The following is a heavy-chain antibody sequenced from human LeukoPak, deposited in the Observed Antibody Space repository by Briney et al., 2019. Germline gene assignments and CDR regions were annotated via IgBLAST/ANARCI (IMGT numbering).Heavy chain of an antibody. J-gene: IGHJ4*01. D-gene: IGHD2-15*01. V-gene: IGHV3-73*01. Sequence: GGSLRLSCAASGFTFSGSVMHWVRQASGKGLEWVGRIRSKANSYATAYAASVKGRFTISRDDSKNTAYLQMNSLKTEDTAVYYCTVNYCSGGSCYMFWGQGTLVTVSS. CDR2: IRSKANSYAT. CDR1: GFTFSGSV. CDR3: TVNYCSGGSCYMF.